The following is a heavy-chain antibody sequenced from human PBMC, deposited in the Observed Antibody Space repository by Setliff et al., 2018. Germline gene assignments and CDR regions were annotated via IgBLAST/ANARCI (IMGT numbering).Heavy chain of an antibody. V-gene: IGHV1-2*06. CDR3: AREVLSTVVAWDY. J-gene: IGHJ4*02. D-gene: IGHD4-17*01. CDR2: INPNSGDT. CDR1: GGTFSSYG. Sequence: ASVKVSCKASGGTFSSYGISWVRQAPGQGLEWMGRINPNSGDTTFAQKFQGRVTITRDTSNSTDYMDLSRLTSDDTAVYYCAREVLSTVVAWDYWGQGTLVTVSS.